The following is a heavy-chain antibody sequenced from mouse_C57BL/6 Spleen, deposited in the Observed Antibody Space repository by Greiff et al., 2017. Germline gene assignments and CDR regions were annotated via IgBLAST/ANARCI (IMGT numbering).Heavy chain of an antibody. CDR2: IYPGDGDT. CDR1: GYAFSSYW. Sequence: VKLQQSGAELVKPGASVKISCKASGYAFSSYWMNWVKQRPGKGLEWIGQIYPGDGDTNYNGKFKGKATLTADKSSSTAYMQLSSLTSEDSAVYFCARGNLLLPFAYWGQGTLVTVSA. V-gene: IGHV1-80*01. J-gene: IGHJ3*01. CDR3: ARGNLLLPFAY. D-gene: IGHD1-1*01.